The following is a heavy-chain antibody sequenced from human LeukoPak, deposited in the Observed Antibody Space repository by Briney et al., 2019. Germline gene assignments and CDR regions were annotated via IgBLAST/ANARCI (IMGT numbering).Heavy chain of an antibody. J-gene: IGHJ2*01. CDR1: GGSISSSSYY. Sequence: SETLSLTCTVSGGSISSSSYYWGWIRQPPGKGLEWIGSIYHSGSTYYNPSLKSRVTISVDTSKNQFSLKLSSVTAADTAAYYCAREGRWYFDLWGRGTLVTVSS. CDR3: AREGRWYFDL. CDR2: IYHSGST. V-gene: IGHV4-39*07.